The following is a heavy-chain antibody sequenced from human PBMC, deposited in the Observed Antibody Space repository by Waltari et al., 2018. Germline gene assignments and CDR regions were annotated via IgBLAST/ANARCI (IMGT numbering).Heavy chain of an antibody. V-gene: IGHV3-7*01. CDR2: IKQDGHEQ. Sequence: EVQLVESGGGLVPPGGSIRLSCAASGFTFSSHWMTWVRQAPGKGLEWGASIKQDGHEQYYVASVQGRFTISRDNVKNSLYLQMNALRTDDTAVYYCARDSNFDWFSPSFDFWGQGNLVTVSS. CDR3: ARDSNFDWFSPSFDF. CDR1: GFTFSSHW. J-gene: IGHJ4*02. D-gene: IGHD3-9*01.